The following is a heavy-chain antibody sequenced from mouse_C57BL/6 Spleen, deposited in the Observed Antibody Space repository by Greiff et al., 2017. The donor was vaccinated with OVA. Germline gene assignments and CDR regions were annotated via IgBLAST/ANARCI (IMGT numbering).Heavy chain of an antibody. Sequence: VQLQQPGAELVKPGASVKMSCKASGYTFTSYWITWVKQRPGQGLEWIGDIYPGSGSTNYNEKFKSKATLTVDTSSSTAYMQLSSLTSEDSAVYYCTREVTTYYYAMGCWGQGTTVTVSS. CDR2: IYPGSGST. V-gene: IGHV1-55*01. CDR1: GYTFTSYW. CDR3: TREVTTYYYAMGC. J-gene: IGHJ4*01. D-gene: IGHD2-5*01.